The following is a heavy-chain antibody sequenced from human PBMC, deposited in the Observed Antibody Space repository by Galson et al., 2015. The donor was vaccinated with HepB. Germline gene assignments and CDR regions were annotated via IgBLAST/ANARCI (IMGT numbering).Heavy chain of an antibody. D-gene: IGHD3-10*01. CDR2: IYYSGST. Sequence: TLSLTCTVSGGSISSGDYYWSWIRQPPGKGLEWIGYIYYSGSTYYNPSLKSRVTISVDTSKNQFSLKLSSVTAADTAVYYCARECINMDRGVEPSWGQGTLVTVSS. V-gene: IGHV4-30-4*01. J-gene: IGHJ5*02. CDR1: GGSISSGDYY. CDR3: ARECINMDRGVEPS.